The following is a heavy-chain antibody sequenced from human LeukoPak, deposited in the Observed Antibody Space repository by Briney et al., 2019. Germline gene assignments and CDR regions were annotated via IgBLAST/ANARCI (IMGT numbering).Heavy chain of an antibody. D-gene: IGHD1-26*01. Sequence: PSETLSLTCTVSGGSISSSSYYWGWIRQPPGKGLEWIGSIYYSGSTYYNPSLKSRVTISVDTSKNQFSLKLSSVTAADTAVYYCARVRPYSGIDYWGQGTLVTVSS. J-gene: IGHJ4*02. CDR1: GGSISSSSYY. CDR3: ARVRPYSGIDY. V-gene: IGHV4-39*07. CDR2: IYYSGST.